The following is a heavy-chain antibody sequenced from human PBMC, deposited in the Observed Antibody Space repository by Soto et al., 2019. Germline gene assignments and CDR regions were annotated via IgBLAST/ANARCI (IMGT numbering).Heavy chain of an antibody. D-gene: IGHD3-9*01. CDR2: IYYSGST. J-gene: IGHJ3*02. CDR1: GGSISSSSYY. V-gene: IGHV4-39*01. CDR3: ARQLYDILTGYCAFDI. Sequence: SETLSLTCTVSGGSISSSSYYWGWIRQPPGKGLEWIGSIYYSGSTYYNPSLKSRVTISVDTSKNQFSLKLSSVTAADTAVYYCARQLYDILTGYCAFDIWGQGTMVTVSS.